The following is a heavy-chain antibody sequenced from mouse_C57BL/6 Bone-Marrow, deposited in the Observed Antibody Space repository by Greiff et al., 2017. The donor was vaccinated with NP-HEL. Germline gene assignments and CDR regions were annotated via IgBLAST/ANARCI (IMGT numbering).Heavy chain of an antibody. CDR2: IDPENGDT. J-gene: IGHJ2*01. CDR1: GFNIKDDY. CDR3: TPTVVATD. D-gene: IGHD1-1*01. V-gene: IGHV14-4*01. Sequence: VQLKESEAELVRPGASVKLSCTASGFNIKDDYMHWVKQRPEQGLEWIGWIDPENGDTEYASKFQGKATITADTSSNTAYLQLSSLTSEDTAVYYCTPTVVATDWGQGTTLTVSS.